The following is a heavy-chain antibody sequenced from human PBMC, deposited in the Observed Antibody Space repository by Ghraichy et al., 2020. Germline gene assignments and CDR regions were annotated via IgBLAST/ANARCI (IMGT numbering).Heavy chain of an antibody. CDR1: GYTFTSYG. CDR3: ARGVYYDILTSYSSSPVY. CDR2: ISAYNGNT. D-gene: IGHD3-9*01. Sequence: ASVKVSCKASGYTFTSYGISWVRQAPGQGLEWMGWISAYNGNTNYAQKLQGRITMTTDTSTSTAYMELRSLRSDDTAVYYCARGVYYDILTSYSSSPVYWGQGTLVTVSS. V-gene: IGHV1-18*01. J-gene: IGHJ4*02.